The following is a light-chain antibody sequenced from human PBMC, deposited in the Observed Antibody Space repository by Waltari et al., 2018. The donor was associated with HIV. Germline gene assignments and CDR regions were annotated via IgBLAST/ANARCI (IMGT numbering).Light chain of an antibody. Sequence: EILLTQSQGTLSLSPGERVTLSCRASQNITSSFLAWYQQKPGQPPRLLIYGASTRATGIGDRFSGSGSGTDFTLSISRLEPKDYAVYFCQQYGNSPVTFGGGTTVEIK. CDR3: QQYGNSPVT. V-gene: IGKV3-20*01. J-gene: IGKJ4*01. CDR2: GAS. CDR1: QNITSSF.